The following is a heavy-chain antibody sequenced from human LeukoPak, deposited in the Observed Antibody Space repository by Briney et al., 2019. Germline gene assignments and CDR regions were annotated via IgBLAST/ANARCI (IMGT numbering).Heavy chain of an antibody. CDR3: ARLGGYYFDY. CDR2: IYHSGST. Sequence: SETLSLTCTVSGGSISGGGYYWSWIRQPPGKGLEWIGYIYHSGSTYYNPSLKSRVTISVDRSKNQFSLKLSSVTAADTAVYYCARLGGYYFDYWGQGTLVTVSS. J-gene: IGHJ4*02. CDR1: GGSISGGGYY. D-gene: IGHD1-26*01. V-gene: IGHV4-30-2*01.